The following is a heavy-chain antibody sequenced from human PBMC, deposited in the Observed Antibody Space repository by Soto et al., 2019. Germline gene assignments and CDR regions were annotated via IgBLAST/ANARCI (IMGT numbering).Heavy chain of an antibody. CDR3: ARDPGYCTNGVCPIFDF. CDR1: GDSIKNYF. Sequence: SETLSLTCTVSGDSIKNYFWSWVRQPPGKGLEWIGHFYHSGTTNYSPALKSRVTISIDQSKNQFSLRLNSVTVADTAVYFCARDPGYCTNGVCPIFDFWGQGIPVTVSS. D-gene: IGHD2-8*01. J-gene: IGHJ4*02. V-gene: IGHV4-59*01. CDR2: FYHSGTT.